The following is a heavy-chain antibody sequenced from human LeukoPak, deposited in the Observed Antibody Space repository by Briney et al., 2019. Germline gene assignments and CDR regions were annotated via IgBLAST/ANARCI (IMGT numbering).Heavy chain of an antibody. Sequence: PSQTLSLTCTVSGASISTSSYYWGWIRQPPGKGLEWIGSIYYSGSTYYNPSLKSRVTISIDTSKNQFSLRLRSVTAADTAVYYCAREILYDSTGYYLWGQGTVVTVSS. J-gene: IGHJ4*02. CDR2: IYYSGST. CDR1: GASISTSSYY. D-gene: IGHD3-22*01. CDR3: AREILYDSTGYYL. V-gene: IGHV4-39*07.